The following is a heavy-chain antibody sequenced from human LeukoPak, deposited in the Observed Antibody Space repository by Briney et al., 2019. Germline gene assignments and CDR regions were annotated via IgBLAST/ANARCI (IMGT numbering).Heavy chain of an antibody. CDR3: ARGIAAAGPTFDY. Sequence: SETLPLTCTVSGGSISSYYWSWIRQPPGKGLEWIGYIYYSGSTNYNPSLKSRVTISVDTSKNQFSLKLSSVTAADTAVYYCARGIAAAGPTFDYWGQGTLVTVSS. V-gene: IGHV4-59*08. D-gene: IGHD6-13*01. J-gene: IGHJ4*02. CDR2: IYYSGST. CDR1: GGSISSYY.